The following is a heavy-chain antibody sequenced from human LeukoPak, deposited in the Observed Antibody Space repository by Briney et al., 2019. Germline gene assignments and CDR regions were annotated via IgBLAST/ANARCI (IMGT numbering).Heavy chain of an antibody. CDR1: GGSISSGGYY. V-gene: IGHV4-31*03. CDR2: IYYSGST. Sequence: SQTLSLTCTVSGGSISSGGYYWSWIRQHPGKGLEWIGYIYYSGSTYYNPSLKSRVTISVDTSKNQFSLKLSSVTAADTAVYYCARVESIFGVVRRYNWFDPWGQGTLVTVSS. CDR3: ARVESIFGVVRRYNWFDP. D-gene: IGHD3-3*01. J-gene: IGHJ5*02.